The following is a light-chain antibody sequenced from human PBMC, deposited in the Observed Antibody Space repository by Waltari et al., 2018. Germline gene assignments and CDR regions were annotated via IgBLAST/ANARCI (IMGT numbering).Light chain of an antibody. CDR1: RGVSGW. J-gene: IGKJ4*01. V-gene: IGKV1-12*01. Sequence: IQMTQSPSSVSASVADTIPINCRASRGVSGWLAWYQQKPGKAPNLLIYRTSDLHTGVPSRFSGSGSETEFTLTISGLQPEDFATYYCQQATSLPPTFGGGTKVEI. CDR3: QQATSLPPT. CDR2: RTS.